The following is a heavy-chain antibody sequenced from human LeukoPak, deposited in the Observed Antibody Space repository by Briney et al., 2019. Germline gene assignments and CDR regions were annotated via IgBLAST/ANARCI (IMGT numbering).Heavy chain of an antibody. V-gene: IGHV3-64*01. CDR1: GFTFSDFA. J-gene: IGHJ4*02. CDR3: ARDWLLDY. CDR2: IGRDGVNS. D-gene: IGHD3-9*01. Sequence: GGSLRLSCAASGFTFSDFAMQWVRQVPGKGPEFVSGIGRDGVNSYYANSVRDRFTISRDNSKNTLYLQMGSLTTEDMAVYYCARDWLLDYWGEGTLVTVSS.